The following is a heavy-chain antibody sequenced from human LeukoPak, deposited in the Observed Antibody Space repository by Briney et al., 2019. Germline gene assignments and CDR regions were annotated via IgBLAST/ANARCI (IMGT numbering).Heavy chain of an antibody. CDR2: IKQDGSQK. CDR3: ARDDSTAVFGTGIVDP. CDR1: GFTFSSYW. Sequence: GGSLRLSCAASGFTFSSYWMSWVRQAPGKGLEWVANIKQDGSQKYSADSVKGRFSISRDNSRDTLYLQMDSLRAEDTAMYYCARDDSTAVFGTGIVDPWGQGTLVTVSS. D-gene: IGHD6-19*01. V-gene: IGHV3-7*01. J-gene: IGHJ5*02.